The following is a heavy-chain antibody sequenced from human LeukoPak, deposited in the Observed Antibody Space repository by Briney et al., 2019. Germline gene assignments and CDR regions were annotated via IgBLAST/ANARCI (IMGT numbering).Heavy chain of an antibody. CDR2: IYSGTI. CDR3: ARRAGAYSHPYDY. D-gene: IGHD4/OR15-4a*01. J-gene: IGHJ4*02. V-gene: IGHV3-53*01. Sequence: GGSLRLSCTVSGFTVSSNSMSWVRQAPGKGLEWVSFIYSGTIHYSDSVKGRFTISRDNSKNTLYLQMNGLRAEDTAVYYCARRAGAYSHPYDYWGQGTLVTVSS. CDR1: GFTVSSNS.